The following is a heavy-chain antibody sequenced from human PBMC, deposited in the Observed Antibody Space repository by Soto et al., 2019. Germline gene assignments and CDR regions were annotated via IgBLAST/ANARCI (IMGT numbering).Heavy chain of an antibody. CDR2: INHSGST. Sequence: SETLSLTCAVYGGTFSGYYWCWIRQPPGKGLEWIGEINHSGSTNYNPSLKSRVTISVDTSKNQFSLKLSSVTAADTAVYYCARGNGPTEKENYYYYYVDVWGKGTTVTVSS. J-gene: IGHJ6*03. V-gene: IGHV4-34*01. CDR3: ARGNGPTEKENYYYYYVDV. D-gene: IGHD4-4*01. CDR1: GGTFSGYY.